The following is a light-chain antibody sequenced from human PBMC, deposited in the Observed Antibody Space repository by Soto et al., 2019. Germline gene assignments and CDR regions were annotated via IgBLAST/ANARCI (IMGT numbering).Light chain of an antibody. CDR3: QQYSSYPLT. CDR1: QSISSW. CDR2: DAS. Sequence: DIQMTQSPSTLSASVGDRVTITCRASQSISSWVAWFQQKPGKAPKLLIYDASNLETWVPSRFSGSESGTEFTLTISSLQPDDFATYYCQQYSSYPLTFGGGTTVEVK. J-gene: IGKJ4*01. V-gene: IGKV1-5*01.